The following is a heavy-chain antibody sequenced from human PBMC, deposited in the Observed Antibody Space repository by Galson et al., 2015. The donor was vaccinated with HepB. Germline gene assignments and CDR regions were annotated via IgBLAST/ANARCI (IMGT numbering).Heavy chain of an antibody. CDR2: ISYDGNDK. CDR1: GFTFSSYA. Sequence: SLRLSCAASGFTFSSYAVHWVRQAPGKGLEWVAVISYDGNDKYYANSVKGRFTISRDNSKNTLYLQMKSLRVEDTAVYYCARVPNALGIPYFDYWGQGTLVTVSS. V-gene: IGHV3-30*04. D-gene: IGHD3-16*02. J-gene: IGHJ4*02. CDR3: ARVPNALGIPYFDY.